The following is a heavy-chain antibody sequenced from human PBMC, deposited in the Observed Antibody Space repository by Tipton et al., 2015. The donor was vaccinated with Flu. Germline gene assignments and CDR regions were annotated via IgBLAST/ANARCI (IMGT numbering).Heavy chain of an antibody. D-gene: IGHD3-3*01. Sequence: TLSLTCAVYGGSFSGYYWGWIRQPPGKGLEWIGNIHYSGSTYYNPSLKSRVTISVDTSKNQFSLKLSSVTAADTAVYYCARDLTAIFGVAQGTRDAFDIWGQGTMVTVSS. J-gene: IGHJ3*02. V-gene: IGHV4-34*01. CDR1: GGSFSGYY. CDR2: IHYSGST. CDR3: ARDLTAIFGVAQGTRDAFDI.